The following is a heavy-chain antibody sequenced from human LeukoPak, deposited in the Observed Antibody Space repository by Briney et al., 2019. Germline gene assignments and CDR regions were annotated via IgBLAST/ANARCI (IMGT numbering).Heavy chain of an antibody. V-gene: IGHV3-53*01. CDR1: GLTVSNNY. J-gene: IGHJ4*02. CDR3: ARNVGY. CDR2: LFSGGST. D-gene: IGHD1-26*01. Sequence: PGGSLRLSCAVSGLTVSNNYMSWVRQAPGKGLEWVSVLFSGGSTYYADSVKGRFTISRDNSKNTVYLQMNSLRDEDTDVYYCARNVGYWGQGTLVTVSS.